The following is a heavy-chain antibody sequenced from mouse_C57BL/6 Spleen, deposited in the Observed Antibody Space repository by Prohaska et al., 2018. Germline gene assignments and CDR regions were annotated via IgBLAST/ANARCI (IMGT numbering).Heavy chain of an antibody. CDR2: INPNNGGT. CDR3: ARSGEGFDY. J-gene: IGHJ2*01. Sequence: HGKSLEWIGDINPNNGGTSYNQKFKGKSTLTVDKSSSTAYIELRRLTSEDSAVYYFARSGEGFDYWGQGTTRTVSS. V-gene: IGHV1-26*01.